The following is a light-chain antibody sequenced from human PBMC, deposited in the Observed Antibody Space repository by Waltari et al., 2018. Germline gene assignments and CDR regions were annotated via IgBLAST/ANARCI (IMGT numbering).Light chain of an antibody. Sequence: DIQMTQSPSSLSASVGDSVTITCRASQGINNYLAWFQQKPGKAPKSLIYAASHLQRGAPSRFSGSGSGSDFTLTIGGLQPEDSATYYCQQYINKPFTFGQGTRLEI. CDR3: QQYINKPFT. V-gene: IGKV1-16*01. CDR2: AAS. J-gene: IGKJ5*01. CDR1: QGINNY.